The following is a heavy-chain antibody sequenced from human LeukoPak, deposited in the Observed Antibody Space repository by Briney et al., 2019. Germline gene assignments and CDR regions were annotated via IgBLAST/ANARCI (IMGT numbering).Heavy chain of an antibody. CDR1: GGSISSSSYY. J-gene: IGHJ4*02. CDR3: ARGYSSSWRNHFDY. D-gene: IGHD6-13*01. CDR2: IYYSGST. Sequence: PSETLSLTCTVSGGSISSSSYYWGWIRQPPGKGLEWIGSIYYSGSTNYNPSLKSRVTISVDTSKNQFSLKLSSVTAADTAVYYCARGYSSSWRNHFDYWGQGTLVTVSS. V-gene: IGHV4-39*07.